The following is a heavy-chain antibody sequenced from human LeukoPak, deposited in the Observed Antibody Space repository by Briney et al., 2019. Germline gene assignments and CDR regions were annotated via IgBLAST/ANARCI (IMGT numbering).Heavy chain of an antibody. CDR1: GFTFDDYG. CDR2: ISSSGSTI. V-gene: IGHV3-48*04. Sequence: GGSLRLSCAASGFTFDDYGMNWVRQAPGKGLEWVSAISSSGSTIYYADSVKGRFTISRDNAKNSLYLQMNSLRAEDTAVYYCARGRGYSYGSYYYYMDVWGKGTTVTVSS. J-gene: IGHJ6*03. CDR3: ARGRGYSYGSYYYYMDV. D-gene: IGHD5-18*01.